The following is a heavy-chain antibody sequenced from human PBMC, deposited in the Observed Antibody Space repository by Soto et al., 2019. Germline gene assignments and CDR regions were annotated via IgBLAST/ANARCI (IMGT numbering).Heavy chain of an antibody. J-gene: IGHJ4*02. V-gene: IGHV1-69*13. D-gene: IGHD4-4*01. Sequence: VASVKVACKGSGGTFSSYANSWVRQAPGQGLEWMGGIIPIFGTANYAQKFQGRVTITADESTSTAYMELSSLRSEDTAVYYCAREYSKTFDYWGQGTLVTVSS. CDR2: IIPIFGTA. CDR3: AREYSKTFDY. CDR1: GGTFSSYA.